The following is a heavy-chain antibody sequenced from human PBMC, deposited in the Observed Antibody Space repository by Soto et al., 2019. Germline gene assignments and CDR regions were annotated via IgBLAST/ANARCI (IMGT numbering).Heavy chain of an antibody. D-gene: IGHD2-8*01. CDR3: ASGKWSLDY. CDR1: GITLSDNY. J-gene: IGHJ4*02. Sequence: QVHLVASGGGLVKPGGSLRLSCVASGITLSDNYMTWIRQAPGKGLEWLSYISNSDYTTYYADSVKGRFTSSRDNAKNSRYLQLNGLRVEYTAVYYCASGKWSLDYWGQGILVTVSS. V-gene: IGHV3-11*01. CDR2: ISNSDYTT.